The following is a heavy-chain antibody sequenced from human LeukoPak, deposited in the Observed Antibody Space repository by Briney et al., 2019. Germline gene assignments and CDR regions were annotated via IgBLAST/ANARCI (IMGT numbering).Heavy chain of an antibody. D-gene: IGHD2-15*01. CDR2: IYTSGST. CDR3: ARGYCSGGSCYSPPQYYYYYMDV. CDR1: GGSISSYY. Sequence: SETLSLTCTVSGGSISSYYWSWIRQPAGKGLEWIGRIYTSGSTNYNPSLKSRVTISVDTSKNQFSLNLSSVTAADTAVYYCARGYCSGGSCYSPPQYYYYYMDVWGKGTTVTVSS. J-gene: IGHJ6*03. V-gene: IGHV4-4*07.